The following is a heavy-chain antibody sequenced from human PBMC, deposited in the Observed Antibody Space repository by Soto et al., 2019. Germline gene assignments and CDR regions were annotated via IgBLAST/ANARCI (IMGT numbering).Heavy chain of an antibody. D-gene: IGHD1-26*01. CDR1: GGSFSAYY. CDR3: ARQRPTDGRWEFANYYGMDV. Sequence: ETLSLTCAVYGGSFSAYYWSWVRQPPGKGLEWIGEIIHSESTRYNPSLKSRVTISVDTSKNQFSLKLSSVTAADTAVYYCARQRPTDGRWEFANYYGMDVWGQGTPVTVSS. V-gene: IGHV4-34*12. CDR2: IIHSEST. J-gene: IGHJ6*02.